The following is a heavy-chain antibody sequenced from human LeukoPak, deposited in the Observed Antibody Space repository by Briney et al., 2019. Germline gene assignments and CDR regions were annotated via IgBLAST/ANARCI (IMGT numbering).Heavy chain of an antibody. Sequence: SVKVSCKASSGTFISYAISWVRQAPGPGLEWMGGIIPIFGPANYAQKFQGRVTITADESTSTAYMELSSLRSEDTAVYYCASAIVLMVYAAFDPWGQGTLVTVSS. D-gene: IGHD2-8*01. CDR2: IIPIFGPA. CDR3: ASAIVLMVYAAFDP. J-gene: IGHJ5*02. V-gene: IGHV1-69*01. CDR1: SGTFISYA.